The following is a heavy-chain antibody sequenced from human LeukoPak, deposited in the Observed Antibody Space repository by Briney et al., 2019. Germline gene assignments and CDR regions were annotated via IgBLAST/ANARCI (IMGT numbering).Heavy chain of an antibody. CDR2: IYTSGYT. CDR3: ARGNQDYHLRYYYYMDV. V-gene: IGHV4-59*10. CDR1: GGSISTYY. D-gene: IGHD2-2*01. J-gene: IGHJ6*03. Sequence: SETLSLTCAVSGGSISTYYWSWFRQPAGKGLEWIGRIYTSGYTNYNPSLKSRVTMSVDTSQNKFSLSLNSVTAADTAVYYCARGNQDYHLRYYYYMDVWGKGITVTVSS.